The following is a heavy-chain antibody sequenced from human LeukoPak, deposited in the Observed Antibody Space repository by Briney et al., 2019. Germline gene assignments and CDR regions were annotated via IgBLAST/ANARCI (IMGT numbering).Heavy chain of an antibody. D-gene: IGHD2-15*01. CDR2: IYPGDSDT. Sequence: GESLKISCKGSGYSFTNYWIGWVRQMPGKGLEWMGIIYPGDSDTRYSPSFQGQVTISADKSINTAYLQWSSLRASDTAMSYCARLRCSGGSCYIDYWGQGTLVTVSS. CDR3: ARLRCSGGSCYIDY. CDR1: GYSFTNYW. J-gene: IGHJ4*02. V-gene: IGHV5-51*01.